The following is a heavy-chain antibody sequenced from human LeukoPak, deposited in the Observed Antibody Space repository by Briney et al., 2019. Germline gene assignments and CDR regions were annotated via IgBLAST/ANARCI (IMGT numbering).Heavy chain of an antibody. CDR3: ARFSMVRGAEDV. Sequence: PSETLSLTCTVSGGSISSYYWSWIRQPPGKGLEWIGERDLSARTTSYNPSLKSRVTISIDTSKNQFSLKLISVTAADTSVYYCARFSMVRGAEDVWGQGTAVTVPS. D-gene: IGHD3-10*01. V-gene: IGHV4-59*12. J-gene: IGHJ6*02. CDR1: GGSISSYY. CDR2: RDLSARTT.